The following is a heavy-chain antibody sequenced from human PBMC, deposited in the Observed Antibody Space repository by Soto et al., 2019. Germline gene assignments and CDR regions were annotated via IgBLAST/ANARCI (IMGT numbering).Heavy chain of an antibody. V-gene: IGHV3-30*18. CDR2: ISYDGSNK. D-gene: IGHD2-2*01. CDR3: AKGQHCRSTSFYFYYYGVDV. J-gene: IGHJ6*02. Sequence: QVQLVESGGGVVQPGRSLRLSCAASGFTFSTYGMHWVRQAPGKGLEWVAVISYDGSNKYYADSVKGRLTISRDNSKNTLYLQMNSLRAEDTAVYFCAKGQHCRSTSFYFYYYGVDVWGQGTTVAVSS. CDR1: GFTFSTYG.